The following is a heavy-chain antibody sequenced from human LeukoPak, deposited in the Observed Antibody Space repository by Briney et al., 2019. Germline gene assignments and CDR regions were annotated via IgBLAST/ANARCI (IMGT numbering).Heavy chain of an antibody. CDR1: GGSISSYY. CDR2: IYYSGRT. J-gene: IGHJ4*02. CDR3: ARWYCSSTTCYYLDY. D-gene: IGHD2-2*01. V-gene: IGHV4-59*01. Sequence: SETLSLTCTVSGGSISSYYWSWLRQPPGRGLEYIGHIYYSGRTDYNPSLRSRVTISVDTSKNQFYLKLNSVTAADTAVYYCARWYCSSTTCYYLDYWGQGTLVTVSS.